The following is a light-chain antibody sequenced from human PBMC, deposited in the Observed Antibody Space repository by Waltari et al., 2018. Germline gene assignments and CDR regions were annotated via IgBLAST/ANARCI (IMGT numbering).Light chain of an antibody. CDR1: QSVGHSY. J-gene: IGKJ4*01. Sequence: EIVLTQSPGTLSLSPGEGATLSCRASQSVGHSYLSWYQQKPGQAPRLLIYNASSRATGIPDRFSVSGSGTDFTLTISRMEPEDFAVYYCQQYARSPLTFGGGTKVEIK. CDR3: QQYARSPLT. V-gene: IGKV3-20*01. CDR2: NAS.